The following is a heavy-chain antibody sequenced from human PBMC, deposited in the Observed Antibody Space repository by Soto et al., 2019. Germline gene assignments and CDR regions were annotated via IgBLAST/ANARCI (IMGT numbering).Heavy chain of an antibody. J-gene: IGHJ4*02. V-gene: IGHV1-69*13. D-gene: IGHD2-2*02. CDR2: IIPIFGTA. CDR1: GGTFSSYA. CDR3: AGGVRVAATPHREYYFDY. Sequence: SVKVSCKASGGTFSSYAISWVRQAPGQGLEWMGGIIPIFGTANYAQKFQGRVTITADESTSTAYMELSSLRSEDTAVYYCAGGVRVAATPHREYYFDYWGQGTLVTVSS.